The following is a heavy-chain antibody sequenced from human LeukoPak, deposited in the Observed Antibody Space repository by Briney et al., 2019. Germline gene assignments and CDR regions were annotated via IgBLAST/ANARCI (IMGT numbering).Heavy chain of an antibody. D-gene: IGHD3-10*01. CDR3: ARLGEARAIDY. CDR1: GFTFDDYA. Sequence: PGGSLRLSCAASGFTFDDYAMHWVRQAPGKGLEWVSGISWNSGSIGYADSVKGRFTISRDNAKNSLYLQMNSLRAEDTAVYYCARLGEARAIDYWGQGTLVTVSS. V-gene: IGHV3-9*01. J-gene: IGHJ4*02. CDR2: ISWNSGSI.